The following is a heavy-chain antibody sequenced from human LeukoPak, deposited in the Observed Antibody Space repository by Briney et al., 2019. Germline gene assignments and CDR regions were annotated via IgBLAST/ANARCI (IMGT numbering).Heavy chain of an antibody. CDR2: ISGSGGST. CDR1: GFTFDDYG. D-gene: IGHD6-6*01. CDR3: AKEGGVYQAHYYYYMDV. Sequence: PGGSLRLSCAASGFTFDDYGMSWVRQAPGKGLEWVSAISGSGGSTYYADSVKGRFTISRDNSKNTLYLQMNSLRAEDTAVYYCAKEGGVYQAHYYYYMDVWGKGTTVTVSS. J-gene: IGHJ6*03. V-gene: IGHV3-23*01.